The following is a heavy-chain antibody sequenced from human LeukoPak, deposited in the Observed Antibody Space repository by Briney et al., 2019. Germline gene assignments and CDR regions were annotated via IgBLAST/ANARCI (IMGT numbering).Heavy chain of an antibody. J-gene: IGHJ6*03. CDR1: GFTFSSYS. CDR2: ISSSSSYI. D-gene: IGHD3-3*02. Sequence: GGSLRLSCAASGFTFSSYSMNWVRQAPGKGLEWVSSISSSSSYIYYADSVKGRFTISRDNAKNSLYLQMDSLRAEDTAVYYCARDLAPMRDYYYYMDVWGKGTTVTVSS. CDR3: ARDLAPMRDYYYYMDV. V-gene: IGHV3-21*01.